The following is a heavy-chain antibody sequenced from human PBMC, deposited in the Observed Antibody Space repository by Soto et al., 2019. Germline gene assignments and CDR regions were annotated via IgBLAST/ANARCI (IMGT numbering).Heavy chain of an antibody. J-gene: IGHJ4*02. CDR1: GFTFSSYA. CDR2: ISGSGGST. CDR3: ARRGSGSYYDY. Sequence: EVQLLESGGGLAQPGGSLRLSCVASGFTFSSYAMRWVRQAPVKGLEWVSAISGSGGSTYYADSVKGRFTISRDNSKNTLYLQMNSLRAEDTAVYYCARRGSGSYYDYWGQGTLVTVSS. D-gene: IGHD1-26*01. V-gene: IGHV3-23*01.